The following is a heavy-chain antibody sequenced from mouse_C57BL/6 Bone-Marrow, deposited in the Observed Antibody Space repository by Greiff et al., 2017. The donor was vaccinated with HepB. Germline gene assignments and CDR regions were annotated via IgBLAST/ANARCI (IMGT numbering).Heavy chain of an antibody. CDR3: ATPPLHGSSPWYFDV. CDR2: IHPNSGST. J-gene: IGHJ1*03. CDR1: GYTFTSYW. V-gene: IGHV1-64*01. Sequence: VQLQQPGAELVKPGASVKLSCKASGYTFTSYWMHWVKQRPGQGLEWIGMIHPNSGSTNYNEKFKSKATLTVDKSSSTAYMQLSSLTSEDSAVYYCATPPLHGSSPWYFDVWGTGTTVTVSS. D-gene: IGHD1-1*01.